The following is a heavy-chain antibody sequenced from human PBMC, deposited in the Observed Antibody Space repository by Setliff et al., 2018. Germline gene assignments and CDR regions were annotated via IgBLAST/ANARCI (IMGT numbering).Heavy chain of an antibody. CDR3: ARAFGLQYYFDY. J-gene: IGHJ4*02. Sequence: PSETLSLTCAVSGGSISSSNWWSWVRQPPGKGLEWIGEIYQSGTTNYNPSLKSRVTISVDTSKNQFSLKLSSVTAADTAVYYCARAFGLQYYFDYWGQGTLVTVSS. D-gene: IGHD3-16*01. CDR1: GGSISSSNW. V-gene: IGHV4-4*02. CDR2: IYQSGTT.